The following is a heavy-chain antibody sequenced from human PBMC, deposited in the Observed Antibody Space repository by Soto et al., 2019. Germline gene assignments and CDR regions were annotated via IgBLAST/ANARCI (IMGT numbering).Heavy chain of an antibody. D-gene: IGHD1-26*01. CDR2: ISGSGGST. V-gene: IGHV3-23*01. Sequence: EVQLLESGGGLVQPRGSLRLSCAASGFAFSSYAMRWVRQAPVKGLEWVSAISGSGGSTYYADSVKGRFTISRDNSKNTLYLQMNSLRAEDTAVYYCARRGSGSYSDYWGQGTLVTVSS. J-gene: IGHJ4*02. CDR1: GFAFSSYA. CDR3: ARRGSGSYSDY.